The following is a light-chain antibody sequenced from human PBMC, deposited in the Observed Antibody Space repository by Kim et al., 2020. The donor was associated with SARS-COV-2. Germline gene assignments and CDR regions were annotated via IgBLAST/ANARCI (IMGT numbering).Light chain of an antibody. CDR2: GAD. V-gene: IGKV3-20*01. J-gene: IGKJ4*01. Sequence: LSPGDTATLSCRASQSVSYSYLAWYQQKPGQTPRLLIFGADTRPIGIPDRFSGRGSGTDFTLTISRLEPEDFAMYYCQQYGSSPLTFGGGTKVEIK. CDR1: QSVSYSY. CDR3: QQYGSSPLT.